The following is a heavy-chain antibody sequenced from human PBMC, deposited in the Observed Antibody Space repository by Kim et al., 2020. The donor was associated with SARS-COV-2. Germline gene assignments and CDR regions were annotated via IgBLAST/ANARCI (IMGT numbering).Heavy chain of an antibody. J-gene: IGHJ6*02. Sequence: GGSLRLSCAASGFTFSSYAMHWVRQAPGKGLEWVAVISYDGSNKYYADSVKGRFTISRDNSKNTLYLQMNSLRAEDTAVYYCASDYYDSSGYSNYGMDVWGQGTTVTVS. D-gene: IGHD3-22*01. CDR2: ISYDGSNK. CDR1: GFTFSSYA. CDR3: ASDYYDSSGYSNYGMDV. V-gene: IGHV3-30-3*01.